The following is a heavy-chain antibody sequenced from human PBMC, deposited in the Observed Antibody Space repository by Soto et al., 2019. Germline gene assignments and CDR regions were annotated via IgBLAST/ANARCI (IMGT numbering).Heavy chain of an antibody. CDR2: IYYSGST. D-gene: IGHD6-13*01. CDR1: GGSISSSSYY. Sequence: QLQLQESGPGLVKPSETLSLTCTVSGGSISSSSYYWGWIRQPPGKGLEWIGSIYYSGSTYYIPSLKSRVTISVDTSKNQFSLKLSSVTAADTAVYYCATQQLVLYVYGMDVWGQGTTVTVSS. V-gene: IGHV4-39*01. J-gene: IGHJ6*02. CDR3: ATQQLVLYVYGMDV.